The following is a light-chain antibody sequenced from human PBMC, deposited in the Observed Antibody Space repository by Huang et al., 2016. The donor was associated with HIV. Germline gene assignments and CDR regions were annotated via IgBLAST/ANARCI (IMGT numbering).Light chain of an antibody. CDR2: GAS. CDR3: QHYNNWPPWT. J-gene: IGKJ1*01. CDR1: QGVSNN. V-gene: IGKV3D-15*01. Sequence: EIVMTQSPATLSVSPGERATLSCRASQGVSNNIAWYQQKPGQTPRLLIHGASTRATGIAAKFSCRGSGTDFTLTITSLQPEDSAVYYCQHYNNWPPWTFGPGTQGEI.